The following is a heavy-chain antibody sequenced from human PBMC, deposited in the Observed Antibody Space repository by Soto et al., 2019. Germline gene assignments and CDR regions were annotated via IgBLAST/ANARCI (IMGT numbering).Heavy chain of an antibody. CDR1: GFTFSSYA. CDR2: ISYDGSNK. V-gene: IGHV3-30-3*01. D-gene: IGHD3-10*01. Sequence: QVQLVESGGGVVQPGRSLRLSCAASGFTFSSYAMHWVRQAPGKGLEWVAVISYDGSNKYYADSVKGRFTISRDNSKNTLYLQMNSQRAEDTAVYYCARVVSRSVRGRADYWGQGTLVTVSS. J-gene: IGHJ4*02. CDR3: ARVVSRSVRGRADY.